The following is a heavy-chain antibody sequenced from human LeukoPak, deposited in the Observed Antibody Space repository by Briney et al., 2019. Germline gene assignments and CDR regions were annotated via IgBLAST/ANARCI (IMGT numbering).Heavy chain of an antibody. V-gene: IGHV1-18*01. CDR2: ISAYNGNT. D-gene: IGHD3-10*01. CDR3: ARVNGARVRGVTDY. CDR1: GYTFTSYG. J-gene: IGHJ4*02. Sequence: GASVKVSCKASGYTFTSYGISWVRQAPGQGLEWMGWISAYNGNTNHAQKFQGRVTMTRNTSISTAYMELSSLRSEDTAVYYCARVNGARVRGVTDYWGQGTLVTVSS.